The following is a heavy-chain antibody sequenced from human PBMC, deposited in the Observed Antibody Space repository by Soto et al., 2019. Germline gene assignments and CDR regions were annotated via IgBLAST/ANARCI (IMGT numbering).Heavy chain of an antibody. J-gene: IGHJ4*02. CDR3: ARGFGRSHFDY. Sequence: PSETLSLTCTVSGGSISSRDSYWGWIRQPPGKGLEWIGSFHYSGSTYYNPSLKSRVTISVDTSKNQLYLRVTSVTAADTAVYYCARGFGRSHFDYWGQGTLVTVSS. V-gene: IGHV4-39*01. CDR1: GGSISSRDSY. CDR2: FHYSGST. D-gene: IGHD3-16*01.